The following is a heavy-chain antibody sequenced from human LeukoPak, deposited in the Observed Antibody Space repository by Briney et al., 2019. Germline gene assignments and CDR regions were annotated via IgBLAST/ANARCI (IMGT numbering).Heavy chain of an antibody. CDR3: PRVTPYSSSWFHYYFDY. J-gene: IGHJ4*02. CDR2: IGAYNGNT. Sequence: GASVKVSCKSSGYTFTSYGISWVRQAPGQRLEWLGWIGAYNGNTNYAQKLHGKVTITTDTSTSTVYMELRSLRSDDTAVYYCPRVTPYSSSWFHYYFDYWGQGTLVTVSS. CDR1: GYTFTSYG. D-gene: IGHD6-13*01. V-gene: IGHV1-18*01.